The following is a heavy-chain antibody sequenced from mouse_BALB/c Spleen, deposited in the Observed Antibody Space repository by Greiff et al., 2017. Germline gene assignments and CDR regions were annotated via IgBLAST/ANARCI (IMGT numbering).Heavy chain of an antibody. D-gene: IGHD2-13*01. V-gene: IGHV1-7*01. CDR2: INPSTGYT. CDR3: ARDGEGCAY. Sequence: QVHVKQSGAELAKPGASVKMSCKASGYTFTSYWMHWVKQRPGQGLEWIGYINPSTGYTEYNQKFKDKATLTADKSSSTAYMQLSSLTSEDSAVYYCARDGEGCAYWGQGTLVTVSA. CDR1: GYTFTSYW. J-gene: IGHJ3*01.